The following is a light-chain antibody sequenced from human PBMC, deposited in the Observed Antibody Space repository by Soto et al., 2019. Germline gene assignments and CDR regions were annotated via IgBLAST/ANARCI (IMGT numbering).Light chain of an antibody. CDR2: DAS. J-gene: IGKJ2*01. CDR3: PLRSNWPPYT. CDR1: QSVTSY. Sequence: EIVLTQSPATLSLSPGERATLSCRASQSVTSYLAWYHQKPGQAPRLLISDASNRATGIQARFSGSGSGTDFTLTIRSREPEDFAVFYCPLRSNWPPYTFGEGTKQEIK. V-gene: IGKV3-11*01.